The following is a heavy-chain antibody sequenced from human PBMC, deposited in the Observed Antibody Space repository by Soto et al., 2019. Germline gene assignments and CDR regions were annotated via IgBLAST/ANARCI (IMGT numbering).Heavy chain of an antibody. Sequence: QVQLVESGGGVVQPGRSLRLSCAASGFTFSTYGMHWVRQAPGKGLEWVAVIWYDGSNKNYADSVKGRFTISRDNSKNSLYLQMNSLRAEDTAVYYCARGGYCSGGSCPYFAYSGQGTLVTVS. CDR3: ARGGYCSGGSCPYFAY. V-gene: IGHV3-33*01. CDR1: GFTFSTYG. CDR2: IWYDGSNK. D-gene: IGHD2-15*01. J-gene: IGHJ4*02.